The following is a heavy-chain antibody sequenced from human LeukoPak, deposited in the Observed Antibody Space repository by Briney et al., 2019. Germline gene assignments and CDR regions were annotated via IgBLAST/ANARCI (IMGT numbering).Heavy chain of an antibody. CDR1: GYTFTGYY. D-gene: IGHD6-6*01. Sequence: ASVKVSCKASGYTFTGYYIRWVRQAPGQGLEWMGWINPHSGGTNYAQKFQGRVTMTRDTSISTVYMEVSRLRSDDTAVYYCARDSSYSSSLYYFEYWGQGTLVTVSS. V-gene: IGHV1-2*02. CDR3: ARDSSYSSSLYYFEY. CDR2: INPHSGGT. J-gene: IGHJ4*02.